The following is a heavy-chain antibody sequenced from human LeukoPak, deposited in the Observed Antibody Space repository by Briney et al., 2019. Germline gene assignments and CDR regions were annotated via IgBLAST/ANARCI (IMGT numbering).Heavy chain of an antibody. CDR1: GGTFSSYA. Sequence: SVKVSCKASGGTFSSYAISWVRQAPGQGLEWMGGIIPIFGTANYAQKFQGRVTITTDESTSTAYMELSSLRSEDTAVYYCARESGRWLQLRQYYYYYYMDVWGKGTTVTVSS. CDR2: IIPIFGTA. V-gene: IGHV1-69*05. D-gene: IGHD5-24*01. J-gene: IGHJ6*03. CDR3: ARESGRWLQLRQYYYYYYMDV.